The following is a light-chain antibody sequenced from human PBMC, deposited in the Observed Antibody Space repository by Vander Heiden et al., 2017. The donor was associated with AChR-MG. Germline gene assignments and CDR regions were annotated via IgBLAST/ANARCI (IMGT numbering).Light chain of an antibody. J-gene: IGKJ2*01. CDR2: GAS. CDR3: QQDGTSPYT. Sequence: DILLTQSPVLLSLSLGERATLSCRASQSVSNNYLAWYQHKPGKAPRLLIHGASSRATGVVDRFSGSGSGTDFTLTISRLEPEDFAVYYCQQDGTSPYTFGQGTKLEIK. V-gene: IGKV3-20*01. CDR1: QSVSNNY.